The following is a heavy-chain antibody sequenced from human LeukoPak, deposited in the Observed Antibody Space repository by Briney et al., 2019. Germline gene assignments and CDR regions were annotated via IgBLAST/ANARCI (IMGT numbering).Heavy chain of an antibody. CDR3: ATSIPKYCSSTSCSSDY. Sequence: PGGSLRLSCAASGFTFSSYSLNWVSRAPGKGLEWVSSISSSSSYIYYADSVKGRFTISRDNAKNSLYLQMRSLRAEDTAVYYCATSIPKYCSSTSCSSDYWGQGTLVTVSS. V-gene: IGHV3-21*01. CDR2: ISSSSSYI. CDR1: GFTFSSYS. J-gene: IGHJ4*02. D-gene: IGHD2-2*01.